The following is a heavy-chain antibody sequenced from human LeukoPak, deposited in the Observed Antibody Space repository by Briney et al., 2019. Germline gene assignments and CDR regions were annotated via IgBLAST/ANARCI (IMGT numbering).Heavy chain of an antibody. CDR2: ISYDGTNK. Sequence: GRSLRLSCAASGFTFSSYGMHWVRQAPGKGLEWVAVISYDGTNKYYADSVKGRFTISRDNSKNTLYLQMNSLRAEDTAVYYCAKRYSSSWCIDSWGQGTLVTVSP. CDR3: AKRYSSSWCIDS. CDR1: GFTFSSYG. J-gene: IGHJ4*02. D-gene: IGHD6-13*01. V-gene: IGHV3-30*18.